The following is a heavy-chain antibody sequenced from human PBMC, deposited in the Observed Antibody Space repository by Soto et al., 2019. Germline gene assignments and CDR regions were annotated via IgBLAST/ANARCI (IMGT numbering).Heavy chain of an antibody. CDR2: IYYNGST. Sequence: SETLSLTCTVSGGSISSSSYYWGWIRQPPGMGLEWIGTIYYNGSTSYTPSLKSRVTISVDTSKNQFSLILRSVTAADTALYYCARQRTSVVTQAYFDSWGQGSLVTVSS. CDR1: GGSISSSSYY. D-gene: IGHD2-21*02. V-gene: IGHV4-39*01. CDR3: ARQRTSVVTQAYFDS. J-gene: IGHJ4*02.